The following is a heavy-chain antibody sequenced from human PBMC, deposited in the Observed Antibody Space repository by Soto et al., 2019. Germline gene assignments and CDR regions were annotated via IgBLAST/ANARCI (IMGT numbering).Heavy chain of an antibody. J-gene: IGHJ4*02. Sequence: PGGSLRLSCTASGFTFSDYYMSWIRQAPGKGLEWVGNIRQDGSEKNYVDSVKGRFTISRDNAKNSLYLQMNSLRAEDTAVYYCAREIVVARGASYFDYWGPGTLVTVSS. CDR1: GFTFSDYY. V-gene: IGHV3-7*04. D-gene: IGHD2-2*01. CDR2: IRQDGSEK. CDR3: AREIVVARGASYFDY.